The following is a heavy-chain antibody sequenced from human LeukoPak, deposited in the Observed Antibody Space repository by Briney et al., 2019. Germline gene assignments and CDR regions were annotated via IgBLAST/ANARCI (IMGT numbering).Heavy chain of an antibody. J-gene: IGHJ4*02. V-gene: IGHV3-9*03. CDR2: ISWNSGSI. Sequence: GRSLRLSCAASGFTFDDYAMHWVRHAPGKGLEWVSGISWNSGSIVYADSVKGRFTISRDNAKNSLYLQMNSLRAEDMALYYCAKGGDSYSSSWYGDYWGQGTLVTVSS. CDR1: GFTFDDYA. CDR3: AKGGDSYSSSWYGDY. D-gene: IGHD6-13*01.